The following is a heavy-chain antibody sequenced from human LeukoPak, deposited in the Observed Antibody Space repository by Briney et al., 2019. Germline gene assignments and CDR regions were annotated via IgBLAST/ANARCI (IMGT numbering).Heavy chain of an antibody. Sequence: SETLSLTCTVSGGSISGSYWSWIRQPPGKGLEWIAYMYNSGSTNYNPSLKSRVTISIDTSKNQFSLKLSSVTAADTAVYYGARDSLAYYDFWSGYNAFDIWGQGTMVTVSS. CDR2: MYNSGST. CDR3: ARDSLAYYDFWSGYNAFDI. D-gene: IGHD3-3*01. CDR1: GGSISGSY. J-gene: IGHJ3*02. V-gene: IGHV4-4*08.